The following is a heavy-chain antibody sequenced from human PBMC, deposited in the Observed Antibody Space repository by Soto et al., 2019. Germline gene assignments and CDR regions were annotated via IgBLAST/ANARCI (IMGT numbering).Heavy chain of an antibody. CDR1: GYSFTSHW. Sequence: GESLKISCKGSGYSFTSHWISWVRQMPGKGLEWMGRIDPSDSYTNYSPSFQGHVTISADKSISTAYLQWSSLKASDTAMYYCARHGATGIAAAGTNWFDPWGQGTLVTVSS. CDR3: ARHGATGIAAAGTNWFDP. V-gene: IGHV5-10-1*01. J-gene: IGHJ5*02. CDR2: IDPSDSYT. D-gene: IGHD6-13*01.